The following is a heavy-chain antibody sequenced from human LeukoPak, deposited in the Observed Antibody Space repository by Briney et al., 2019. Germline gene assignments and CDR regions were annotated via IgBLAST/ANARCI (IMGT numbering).Heavy chain of an antibody. Sequence: PSETLSLTCTVSGGPISSGDYYWSRIRQPPGKGLEWIGYSYYSGSTYYNPSLKSRVTTSVDTSKNQFSMKPSSVAAADTAVYYCARDQSNNGSGLDYWGQGTLVTVSS. D-gene: IGHD3-10*01. CDR3: ARDQSNNGSGLDY. V-gene: IGHV4-30-4*08. CDR2: SYYSGST. CDR1: GGPISSGDYY. J-gene: IGHJ4*02.